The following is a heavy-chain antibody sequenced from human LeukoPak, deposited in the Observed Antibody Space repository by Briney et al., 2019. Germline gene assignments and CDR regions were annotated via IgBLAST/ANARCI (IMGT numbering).Heavy chain of an antibody. CDR2: VNPKTGGT. V-gene: IGHV1-2*02. J-gene: IGHJ3*01. CDR3: AREFSSKLEWLAYVTGDDAFDV. Sequence: ASVKVSCKAFGYSFTGHHLHWVRQAARQGLEGMGWVNPKTGGTNYARKFQGRVTMTRDTSINTVNMELSRLTPDATAVYYCAREFSSKLEWLAYVTGDDAFDVWGQGTMITVS. CDR1: GYSFTGHH. D-gene: IGHD3-3*01.